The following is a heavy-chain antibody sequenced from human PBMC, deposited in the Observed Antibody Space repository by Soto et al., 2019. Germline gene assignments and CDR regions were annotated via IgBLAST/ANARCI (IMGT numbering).Heavy chain of an antibody. CDR1: GDSFTTDW. V-gene: IGHV5-51*01. D-gene: IGHD6-19*01. CDR2: IYPGDSRT. CDR3: ARDGAVAGTGGMDV. Sequence: LKISCKTSGDSFTTDWIGWVRQMPGKGLEWMGVIYPGDSRTRYSPPFQGQVTISVDKSISTAYLQWSSLRSEDTAVYYCARDGAVAGTGGMDVWGQGTTVTVSS. J-gene: IGHJ6*02.